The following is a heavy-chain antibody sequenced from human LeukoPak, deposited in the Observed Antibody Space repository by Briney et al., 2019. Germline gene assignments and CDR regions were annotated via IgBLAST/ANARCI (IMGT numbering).Heavy chain of an antibody. Sequence: GGSLRLSCAASGFTFSAYWMSWVRQAPGKGLEWVAHIKQDGSDKYYADSVRGRFTVSRDNAKNSLYLQMNSQRAEDTAVYYCTKEGLGPGSSWSAWFDPWGQGTLVTVSS. CDR2: IKQDGSDK. CDR1: GFTFSAYW. CDR3: TKEGLGPGSSWSAWFDP. D-gene: IGHD3-10*01. J-gene: IGHJ5*02. V-gene: IGHV3-7*01.